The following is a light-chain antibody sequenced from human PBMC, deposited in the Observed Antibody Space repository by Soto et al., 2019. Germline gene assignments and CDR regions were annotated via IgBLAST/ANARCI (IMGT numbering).Light chain of an antibody. CDR3: QQSYSKPRIT. V-gene: IGKV1-39*01. J-gene: IGKJ5*01. Sequence: DIQLTQSPSSLSASVGDKVSIFCRASQSIDSYLNWYQQKAGKAPKLLICDAFNLHSGVPSRFSGSGSGTHFTLTINTLQPEDFATYYCQQSYSKPRITFGQGTRLEIK. CDR1: QSIDSY. CDR2: DAF.